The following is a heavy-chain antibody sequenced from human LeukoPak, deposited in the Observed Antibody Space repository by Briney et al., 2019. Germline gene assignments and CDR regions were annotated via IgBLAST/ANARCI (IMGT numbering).Heavy chain of an antibody. V-gene: IGHV1-46*01. CDR3: ARGSAKNYAGNWFDP. D-gene: IGHD4-23*01. CDR2: INPSGGST. Sequence: GASVKVSCKASGYTFTSYYMHWVRQAPGQGLEWMGIINPSGGSTSYAQKFQGRVTMTRDMSTSTVYMELSSLRSEDTAVYYCARGSAKNYAGNWFDPWGQGTLVNVSS. J-gene: IGHJ5*02. CDR1: GYTFTSYY.